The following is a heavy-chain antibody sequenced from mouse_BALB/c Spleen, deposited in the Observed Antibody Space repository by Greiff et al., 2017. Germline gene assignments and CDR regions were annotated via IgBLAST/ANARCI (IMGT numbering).Heavy chain of an antibody. J-gene: IGHJ3*01. V-gene: IGHV2-9*02. D-gene: IGHD1-1*01. CDR2: IWAGGST. CDR3: AREVVAPLAY. Sequence: QVQLKESGPGLVAPSQSLSITCTVSGFSLTSYGVHWVRQPPGKGLEWLGVIWAGGSTNYNSALMSRLSISKDNSKSQVFLKMNSLQTDDTAMYYCAREVVAPLAYWGQGTLVTVSA. CDR1: GFSLTSYG.